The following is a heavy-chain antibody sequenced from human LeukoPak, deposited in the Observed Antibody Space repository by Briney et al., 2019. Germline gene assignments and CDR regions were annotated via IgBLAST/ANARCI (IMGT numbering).Heavy chain of an antibody. J-gene: IGHJ5*02. CDR2: IYYSGST. Sequence: SEILSLTCTVSGGSISSGGYYWSWIRQHPGKGLEWIGYIYYSGSTYYNPSLKSRVTISVDTSKNQFSLKLSSVTAADTAVYYCARVRTRYKGWFDPWGQGTLVTVSS. CDR1: GGSISSGGYY. CDR3: ARVRTRYKGWFDP. V-gene: IGHV4-31*03. D-gene: IGHD5-18*01.